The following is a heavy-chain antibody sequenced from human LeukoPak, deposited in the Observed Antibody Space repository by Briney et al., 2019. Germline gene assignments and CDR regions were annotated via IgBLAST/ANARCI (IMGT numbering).Heavy chain of an antibody. D-gene: IGHD3-10*01. CDR2: ISGSGDNT. CDR3: AKVTYGSGTYGAFDY. V-gene: IGHV3-23*01. CDR1: GFTFSSYA. J-gene: IGHJ4*02. Sequence: GGSLRLSCAASGFTFSSYAMSWVRQAPGKGLEWVSTISGSGDNTYYADSVKGRFNISRDNYKNTLYLQMNSLRAEDTAVYYCAKVTYGSGTYGAFDYWGQGTLVTVSS.